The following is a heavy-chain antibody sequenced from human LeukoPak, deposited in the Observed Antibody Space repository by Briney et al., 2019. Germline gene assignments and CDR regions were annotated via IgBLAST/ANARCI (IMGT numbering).Heavy chain of an antibody. D-gene: IGHD3-3*01. Sequence: GGSLRLSCAASGFTFSSYGIHWVRQAPGKGLEWVAFIRYDGSNKYYADSVKGRFTISRDNSKNTLYLQMNSLRAEDTAVYYCAKGDFWSGYYRVVDYWGQGTLVTVSS. V-gene: IGHV3-30*02. J-gene: IGHJ4*02. CDR1: GFTFSSYG. CDR2: IRYDGSNK. CDR3: AKGDFWSGYYRVVDY.